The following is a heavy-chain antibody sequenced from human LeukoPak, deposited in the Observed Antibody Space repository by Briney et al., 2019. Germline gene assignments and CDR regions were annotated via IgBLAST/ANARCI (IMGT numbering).Heavy chain of an antibody. J-gene: IGHJ6*02. CDR2: INHSGST. V-gene: IGHV4-34*01. CDR1: GGSFSGYY. CDR3: ARGRIVVVVAATTSNYYXXYXMDV. D-gene: IGHD2-15*01. Sequence: PSETLSLTCAVYGGSFSGYYWSWIRQPPGKGLEWIGEINHSGSTNYNPSLKSRVTISVDTSKNQFSLKLSSVTAADTAVYYCARGRIVVVVAATTSNYYXXYXMDVWGQGTTVTVSS.